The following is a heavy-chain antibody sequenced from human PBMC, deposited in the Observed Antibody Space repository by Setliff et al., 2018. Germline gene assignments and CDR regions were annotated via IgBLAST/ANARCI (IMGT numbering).Heavy chain of an antibody. CDR1: GFTFSNYG. CDR3: AVGRRDGYNYPFDY. V-gene: IGHV3-30*02. CDR2: MPYNEIHR. J-gene: IGHJ4*02. D-gene: IGHD5-12*01. Sequence: GGSLRLSCSASGFTFSNYGMHWVRQAPGKGLEWVAFMPYNEIHRYFADSVKGRFTISRDTSKNTLYLQMNNLGVGDTAVYYCAVGRRDGYNYPFDYWGQGTLVTVSS.